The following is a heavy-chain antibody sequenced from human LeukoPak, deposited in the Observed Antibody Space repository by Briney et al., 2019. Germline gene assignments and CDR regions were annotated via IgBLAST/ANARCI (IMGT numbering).Heavy chain of an antibody. CDR3: ARARRDGYNYKFDY. CDR2: IYYSGST. V-gene: IGHV4-61*10. Sequence: SETLSLTCTVSSGSISSSNYYWSWIRQPAGKGLEWIGYIYYSGSTNYNPSLKSRVTISVDTSKNQFSLKLSSVTAADTAVYYCARARRDGYNYKFDYWGQGTLVTVSS. D-gene: IGHD5-24*01. CDR1: SGSISSSNYY. J-gene: IGHJ4*02.